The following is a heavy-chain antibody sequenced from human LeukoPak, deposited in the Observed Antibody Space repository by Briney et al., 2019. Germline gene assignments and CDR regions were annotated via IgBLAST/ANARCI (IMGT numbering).Heavy chain of an antibody. CDR3: AMHSGSYYLFAY. V-gene: IGHV4-38-2*02. J-gene: IGHJ4*02. Sequence: SETLSLTCTVSGYSISSGYYWGWIRQPPGKGLEWIGNIYPSGTTYYNPSLKTRVTISVDTSKNQFSLRLSSVTAADTAMYYCAMHSGSYYLFAYWGQGTLVTVSS. CDR1: GYSISSGYY. D-gene: IGHD1-26*01. CDR2: IYPSGTT.